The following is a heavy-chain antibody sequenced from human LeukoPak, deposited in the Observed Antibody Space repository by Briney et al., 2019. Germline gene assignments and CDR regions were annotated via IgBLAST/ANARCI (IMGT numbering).Heavy chain of an antibody. Sequence: GGSLRLSCAASGFTFSSYSMNWVRQAPGKGLEWVSSISSSSNYIYYADSVKGRFTISRDNAKNSLYLQMNSLRAEDTAVYYCAREIAAAGYVDYWGQGTLVTVSS. D-gene: IGHD6-13*01. CDR3: AREIAAAGYVDY. J-gene: IGHJ4*02. CDR1: GFTFSSYS. V-gene: IGHV3-21*01. CDR2: ISSSSNYI.